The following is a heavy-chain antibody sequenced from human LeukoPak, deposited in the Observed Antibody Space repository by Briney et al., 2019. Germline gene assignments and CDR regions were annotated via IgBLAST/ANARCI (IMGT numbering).Heavy chain of an antibody. CDR2: ISCSSSTI. CDR1: GFTFSSYS. V-gene: IGHV3-48*02. D-gene: IGHD3-3*01. J-gene: IGHJ4*02. CDR3: ARDPDLRFLDSWVY. Sequence: PGGSLRLSCAASGFTFSSYSMNWVRQAPGKGLEWVSYISCSSSTIYYADSVKGRFTISRDNAKNSLYLQMNSLRDEDTAVYYCARDPDLRFLDSWVYWGQGTLVTVSS.